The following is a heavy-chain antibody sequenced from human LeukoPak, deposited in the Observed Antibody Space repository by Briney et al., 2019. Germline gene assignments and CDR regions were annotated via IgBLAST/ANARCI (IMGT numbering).Heavy chain of an antibody. D-gene: IGHD6-19*01. J-gene: IGHJ4*02. CDR3: ARDQGSSGWSDFDY. CDR2: INPDSGGT. Sequence: ASVKVSCKASGYTFTGYYIHWVRQAPGQGLEWMGWINPDSGGTNYAQKFRGRVTMIRDTSFSTAYMELSRLTYDDTAVYYCARDQGSSGWSDFDYWGQGTLVTVSS. CDR1: GYTFTGYY. V-gene: IGHV1-2*02.